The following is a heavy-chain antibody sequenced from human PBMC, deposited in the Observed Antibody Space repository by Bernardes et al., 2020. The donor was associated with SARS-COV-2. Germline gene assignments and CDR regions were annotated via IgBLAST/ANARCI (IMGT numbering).Heavy chain of an antibody. Sequence: SVKVSCKASGYTFTSYDINWVRQATGQGLEWMGWMNPNSGNTGYAQKFQGRVTMTRNTSISTAYMELSSLRSEDTAVYYCARSKRDYYDSSGYWALVSSQFMNYYYYGMDVWGQGTTVTVSS. CDR2: MNPNSGNT. V-gene: IGHV1-8*01. CDR1: GYTFTSYD. CDR3: ARSKRDYYDSSGYWALVSSQFMNYYYYGMDV. D-gene: IGHD3-22*01. J-gene: IGHJ6*02.